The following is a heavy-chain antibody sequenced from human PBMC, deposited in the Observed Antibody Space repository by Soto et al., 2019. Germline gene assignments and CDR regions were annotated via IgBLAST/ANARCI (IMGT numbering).Heavy chain of an antibody. V-gene: IGHV3-11*06. J-gene: IGHJ6*04. Sequence: GRSLRLSCAASGLTFSDYYMSWIRQAPGKGLEWVSYITSSGSYTKYADPVQGRFTISRDDSKNTLYLQMNSLTAEDTAVYYCARPSDILTGYYGSDYYHYGMDVCGEGTTGTVSS. CDR1: GLTFSDYY. CDR2: ITSSGSYT. CDR3: ARPSDILTGYYGSDYYHYGMDV. D-gene: IGHD3-9*01.